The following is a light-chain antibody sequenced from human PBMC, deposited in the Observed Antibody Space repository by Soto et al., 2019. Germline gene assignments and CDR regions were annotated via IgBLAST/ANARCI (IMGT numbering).Light chain of an antibody. CDR1: NSDIGGYNY. Sequence: QSALTQPASVSGSPGQSIIISCTGANSDIGGYNYVSWYQHPPGKAPKLIIYEVTNRPSGVPNRFSGSKSGNTASLTISGLQAEDEADYYCSSYTTASSLVIFGGGTQLTVL. CDR3: SSYTTASSLVI. CDR2: EVT. J-gene: IGLJ2*01. V-gene: IGLV2-14*01.